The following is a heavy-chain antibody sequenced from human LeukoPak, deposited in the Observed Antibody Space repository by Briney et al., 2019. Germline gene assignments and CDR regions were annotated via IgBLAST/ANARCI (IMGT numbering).Heavy chain of an antibody. CDR3: GRVKEASAFDI. CDR1: GFTFSSYG. D-gene: IGHD5-12*01. Sequence: GGSLRLSCAASGFTFSSYGMSWVRQAPGKGLEWVSSVSSSGRHMYYADSVKGRFTISRDNAKNSMYLQMNSLRAEDTAVYYCGRVKEASAFDIWGQGTMVTVSS. CDR2: VSSSGRHM. V-gene: IGHV3-21*01. J-gene: IGHJ3*02.